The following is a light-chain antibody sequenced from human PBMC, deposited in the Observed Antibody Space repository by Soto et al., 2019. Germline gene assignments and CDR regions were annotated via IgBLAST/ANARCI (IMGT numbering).Light chain of an antibody. J-gene: IGLJ1*01. V-gene: IGLV2-23*02. Sequence: QSVLTQPASVSGSPGQSITISRTGTSSDVGSYNLVSWYQQHPGKAPKLMIYEVSKRPSGVSNRFSGSKSGNTASLTISGLQAEDEAAYYCCSYAGSSTPYVFGTGTKVTVL. CDR3: CSYAGSSTPYV. CDR2: EVS. CDR1: SSDVGSYNL.